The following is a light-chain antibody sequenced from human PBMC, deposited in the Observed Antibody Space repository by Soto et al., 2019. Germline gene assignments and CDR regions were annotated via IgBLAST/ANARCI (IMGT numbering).Light chain of an antibody. V-gene: IGLV2-23*01. J-gene: IGLJ1*01. CDR2: RGT. Sequence: QSALAQPASVSVSPGQSITSSCTGTSNDVGAYDSVSWYQQHPHKAPQVIIYRGTQRPSGASNRFSASTSGNAASLTISGLQADDEADYFCCSSAPESTYVCGTGTKVTVL. CDR1: SNDVGAYDS. CDR3: CSSAPESTYV.